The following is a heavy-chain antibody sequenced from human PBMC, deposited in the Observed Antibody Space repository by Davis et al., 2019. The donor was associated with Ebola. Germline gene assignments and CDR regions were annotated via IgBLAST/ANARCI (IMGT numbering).Heavy chain of an antibody. CDR1: GGSISSYY. Sequence: PGGSLRLSCTVSGGSISSYYWSWIRQPAGKGLEWIGRFYTSGSTNYNPSLKSRVTMSVDTSMTQFSLKLSSVTAADTAVYYCARGSSSWTEWGQGTLVTVSS. D-gene: IGHD6-13*01. CDR2: FYTSGST. CDR3: ARGSSSWTE. J-gene: IGHJ4*02. V-gene: IGHV4-4*07.